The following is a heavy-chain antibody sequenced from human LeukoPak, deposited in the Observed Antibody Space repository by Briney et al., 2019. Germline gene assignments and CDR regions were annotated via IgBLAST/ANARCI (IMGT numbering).Heavy chain of an antibody. CDR3: ARAPITMVRGVHFDY. Sequence: SETLSLTCNVSGGSISSYYWSWIRQPPGKGLEWIGYIYYSGSTNYNPFLKSRVTISVDTSKNQFSLKLSSVTAADTAVYYCARAPITMVRGVHFDYWGQGTLVTVSS. V-gene: IGHV4-59*01. CDR2: IYYSGST. J-gene: IGHJ4*02. D-gene: IGHD3-10*01. CDR1: GGSISSYY.